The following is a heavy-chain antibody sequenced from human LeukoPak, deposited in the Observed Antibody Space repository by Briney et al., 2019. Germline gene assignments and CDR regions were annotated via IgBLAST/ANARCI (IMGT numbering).Heavy chain of an antibody. CDR3: AKDGAEGKSWYYFDY. CDR2: ISGSGGST. J-gene: IGHJ4*02. CDR1: GFTFSGYV. V-gene: IGHV3-23*01. D-gene: IGHD4/OR15-4a*01. Sequence: GGSLRLSCAASGFTFSGYVMSWVRQAPGKGLEWVSAISGSGGSTYYADSVKGRFTISRDNSKNTLYLQMNSLRAEDTAVYYCAKDGAEGKSWYYFDYWGQGTLVTVSS.